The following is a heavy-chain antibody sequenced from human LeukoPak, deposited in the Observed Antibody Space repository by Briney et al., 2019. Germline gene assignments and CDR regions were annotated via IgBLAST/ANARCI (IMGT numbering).Heavy chain of an antibody. CDR2: FSHSGSS. D-gene: IGHD3-10*01. J-gene: IGHJ5*02. CDR3: ARHAAYGSGSYYWPNWFDP. V-gene: IGHV4-38-2*02. Sequence: SETLSLTCTVSGYSISSGYYWDWIRQPPGKGLEWIGTFSHSGSSYYNPSLKSRVTISVDTSKNQFSLNLSSATAADTAVYYCARHAAYGSGSYYWPNWFDPWGQGTLVTVSS. CDR1: GYSISSGYY.